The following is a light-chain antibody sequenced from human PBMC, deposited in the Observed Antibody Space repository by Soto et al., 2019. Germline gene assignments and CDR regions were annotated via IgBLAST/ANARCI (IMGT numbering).Light chain of an antibody. CDR1: QSLLHSNGYNY. Sequence: TQSPLSLPVTPGEPASISCRSSQSLLHSNGYNYLAWYQQKPGKAPKLLIYGASTLQSGVPSRFGGSGSGTDFTLTVSSLQPEDFATYYCQQLFIYPPTFGPGTKVDIK. CDR3: QQLFIYPPT. CDR2: GAS. J-gene: IGKJ3*01. V-gene: IGKV1-9*01.